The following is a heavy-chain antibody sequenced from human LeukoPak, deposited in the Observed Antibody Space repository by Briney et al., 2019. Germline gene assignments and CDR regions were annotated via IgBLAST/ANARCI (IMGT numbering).Heavy chain of an antibody. CDR1: GYTLTSYY. J-gene: IGHJ3*02. V-gene: IGHV1-46*01. CDR2: IDPRGVST. CDR3: ATPNNIDAFDI. D-gene: IGHD1-14*01. Sequence: GASVKVSCKASGYTLTSYYMHWVRQAPGQGLEWMGIIDPRGVSTRYAQKFQGRVTMTRDTSTSTVYMELSSLRSEDTAVYYCATPNNIDAFDIRGQGTMVTVSS.